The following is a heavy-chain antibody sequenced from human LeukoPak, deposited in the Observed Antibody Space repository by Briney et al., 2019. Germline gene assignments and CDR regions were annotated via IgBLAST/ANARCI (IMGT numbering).Heavy chain of an antibody. CDR3: ARDRFGDLNYFDY. J-gene: IGHJ4*02. Sequence: PSETLSLTCAVYGGSFSYYYWSWIRQPPEKGLEWIGEINRSGSTNYNPSLKSRVTISADKSTNQFSLKLSSVTAADTAVYYCARDRFGDLNYFDYWGQGTLVTVSS. CDR2: INRSGST. V-gene: IGHV4-34*01. CDR1: GGSFSYYY. D-gene: IGHD3-16*02.